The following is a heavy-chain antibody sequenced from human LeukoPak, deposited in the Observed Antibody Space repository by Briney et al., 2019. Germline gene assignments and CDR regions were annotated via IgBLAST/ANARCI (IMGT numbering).Heavy chain of an antibody. CDR3: AKRVPWFDP. CDR2: ISGSGGST. V-gene: IGHV3-23*01. Sequence: GGSLRLSCAASGFTVSSNYMSWVRQAPGKGLEWVSAISGSGGSTDYADSVKGRFTISGDNSKNTLYLQMNSLRAEDTAVYYCAKRVPWFDPWGQGTLVTVSS. CDR1: GFTVSSNY. J-gene: IGHJ5*02.